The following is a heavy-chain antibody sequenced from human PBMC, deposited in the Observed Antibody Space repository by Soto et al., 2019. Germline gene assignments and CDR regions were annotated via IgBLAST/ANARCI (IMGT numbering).Heavy chain of an antibody. J-gene: IGHJ4*02. CDR2: ISPSGTT. CDR3: ARAPTVSGSAQTRPDF. Sequence: PSETLSLTCSLYSGSLSGYYWSWIRQHPEKGLEWIGEISPSGTTNYSPSLKSRVSISVDTSKHQFSLNLTSLTAADTAVYYCARAPTVSGSAQTRPDFWGQGSLVTVSS. V-gene: IGHV4-34*01. CDR1: SGSLSGYY. D-gene: IGHD6-6*01.